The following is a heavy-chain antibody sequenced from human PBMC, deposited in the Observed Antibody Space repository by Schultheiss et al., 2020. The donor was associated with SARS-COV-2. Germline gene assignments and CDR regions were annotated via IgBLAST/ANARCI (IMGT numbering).Heavy chain of an antibody. Sequence: SETLSLTCTVSGGSISSSSYYWGWIRQPPGKGLEWIGSIYYSGSTYYNPSLKSRVTISVDTSKNQFSLKLSSVTAADTAVYYCARGRYSGYDSLAGWFDPWGQGTLVTVSS. V-gene: IGHV4-39*01. CDR1: GGSISSSSYY. D-gene: IGHD5-12*01. J-gene: IGHJ5*02. CDR3: ARGRYSGYDSLAGWFDP. CDR2: IYYSGST.